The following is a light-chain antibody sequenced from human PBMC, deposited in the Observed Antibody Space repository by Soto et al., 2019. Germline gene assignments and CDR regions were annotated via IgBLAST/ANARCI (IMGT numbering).Light chain of an antibody. V-gene: IGKV3-20*01. CDR2: GAS. CDR3: QQYTTAPET. J-gene: IGKJ1*01. Sequence: EIVLTQSPGTLSLSPGERATLSCRASQSVSSNYLAWYQQKPGQAPRLLIYGASSRATGTPDRFSGSGSGTDFTLTISRLEPEDFAVYHCQQYTTAPETFGQGTKVEIK. CDR1: QSVSSNY.